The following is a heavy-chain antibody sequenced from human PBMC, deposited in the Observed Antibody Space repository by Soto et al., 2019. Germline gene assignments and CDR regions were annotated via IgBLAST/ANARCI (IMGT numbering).Heavy chain of an antibody. CDR3: AALTRGWEPGNWFDP. CDR1: GYTFTSYD. CDR2: MNPNSGNT. Sequence: ASVKVSCKASGYTFTSYDINWVRQATGQGLEWMGWMNPNSGNTGYAQKFQGRVTMTRNTSISTAYMELSSLRSEDTAVYYCAALTRGWEPGNWFDPWGQGTLVTVSA. D-gene: IGHD1-26*01. V-gene: IGHV1-8*01. J-gene: IGHJ5*02.